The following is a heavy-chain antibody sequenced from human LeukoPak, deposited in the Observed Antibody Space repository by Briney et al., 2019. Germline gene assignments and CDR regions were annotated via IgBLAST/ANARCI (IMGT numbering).Heavy chain of an antibody. D-gene: IGHD6-13*01. J-gene: IGHJ6*03. CDR2: ISSTSTYI. CDR1: GFTFSSYS. V-gene: IGHV3-21*01. Sequence: PGGSLRLSCVASGFTFSSYSMNWVRQAPGKGLEWLSSISSTSTYIYYADSVKGRFTISRDNAKNSLYLQMNSLRAEDTAVYYCARERGGQQMVNFRDYYYMDVWGKGTTVTISS. CDR3: ARERGGQQMVNFRDYYYMDV.